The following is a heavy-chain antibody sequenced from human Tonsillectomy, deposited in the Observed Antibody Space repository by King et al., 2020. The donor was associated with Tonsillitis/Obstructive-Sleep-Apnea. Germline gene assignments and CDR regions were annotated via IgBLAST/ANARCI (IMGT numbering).Heavy chain of an antibody. CDR2: IKSKTDGGST. CDR1: GFTFSNAW. V-gene: IGHV3-15*01. J-gene: IGHJ4*02. CDR3: TTSLWLGDRWTDY. D-gene: IGHD3-10*01. Sequence: VQLVESGGGLVKPGGSLRLSCAASGFTFSNAWMSWVRQAPGKGLEWVGRIKSKTDGGSTDYAAPVKGRFTISRDDSKNTLYLQMNSLKTEDTAVYYCTTSLWLGDRWTDYWGQGTLVTVSS.